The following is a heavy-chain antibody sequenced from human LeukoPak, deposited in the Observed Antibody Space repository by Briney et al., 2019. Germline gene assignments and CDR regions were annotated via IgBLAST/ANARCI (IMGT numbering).Heavy chain of an antibody. Sequence: GGSLRLSCTGSGFIFSSYGLFWVRQAPGKGLEWVSAISSGGAYTYYADSVKGRFTISRDNALNSVSLQMNGLRAEDTATYYCARDPEVPDYYSYMDVWGKGTTVTVSS. CDR2: ISSGGAYT. CDR3: ARDPEVPDYYSYMDV. CDR1: GFIFSSYG. V-gene: IGHV3-21*01. J-gene: IGHJ6*03.